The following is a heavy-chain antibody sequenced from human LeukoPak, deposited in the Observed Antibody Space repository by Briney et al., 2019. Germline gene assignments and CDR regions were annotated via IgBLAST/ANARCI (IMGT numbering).Heavy chain of an antibody. D-gene: IGHD6-19*01. CDR2: FDPEDGET. V-gene: IGHV1-24*01. Sequence: AVKVSCKVSGYTLTELSMHWVRQAPGKGLEWMGGFDPEDGETIYAQKFQGRVTMTEDTSTDTAYMELSSLRSEDTAVYYCATGKPYIAVAGFDYWGQGTLVTVSS. CDR1: GYTLTELS. CDR3: ATGKPYIAVAGFDY. J-gene: IGHJ4*02.